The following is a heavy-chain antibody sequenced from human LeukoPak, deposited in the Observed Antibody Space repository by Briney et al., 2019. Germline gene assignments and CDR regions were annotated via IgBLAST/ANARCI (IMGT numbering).Heavy chain of an antibody. D-gene: IGHD3-16*01. CDR3: ARGMILGY. CDR1: GGSFSGYY. J-gene: IGHJ4*02. Sequence: PSETLSLTCAVYGGSFSGYYWSWIRQPPGKGLEWIGEINHSGSTNYNPSLKSRVTISVDTSKNQSSLKLSSVTAADTAVYYCARGMILGYWGQGTLVTVSS. V-gene: IGHV4-34*01. CDR2: INHSGST.